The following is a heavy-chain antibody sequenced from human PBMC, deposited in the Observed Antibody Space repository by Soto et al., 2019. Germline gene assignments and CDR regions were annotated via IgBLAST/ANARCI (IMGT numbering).Heavy chain of an antibody. Sequence: QVQLQESGPGLVKPSQTLSLTCTVSGGSISSAAYYWSWIRQHPGKGLEWIGYISHSGSTYYNTYLKSRVIISVDTSKNQFSLSLTSVTAAAPAVYSCAREYTYGSNFFDCWGQGAMVTVSS. V-gene: IGHV4-31*03. CDR3: AREYTYGSNFFDC. CDR2: ISHSGST. J-gene: IGHJ4*02. CDR1: GGSISSAAYY. D-gene: IGHD2-2*02.